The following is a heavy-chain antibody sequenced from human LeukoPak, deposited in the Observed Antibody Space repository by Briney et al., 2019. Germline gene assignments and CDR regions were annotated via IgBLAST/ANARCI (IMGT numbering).Heavy chain of an antibody. Sequence: PSETLSLTCTVSGGSISSYYWSWIRQTPGKGLEWIGYIYYSGSTNYNPSLKSRVTISVDTSKNQFSLKLSSVTAADTAVYYCAQSPHDILTGYWVSNWFDPWGQGTLVTVSS. V-gene: IGHV4-59*01. D-gene: IGHD3-9*01. CDR1: GGSISSYY. CDR3: AQSPHDILTGYWVSNWFDP. CDR2: IYYSGST. J-gene: IGHJ5*02.